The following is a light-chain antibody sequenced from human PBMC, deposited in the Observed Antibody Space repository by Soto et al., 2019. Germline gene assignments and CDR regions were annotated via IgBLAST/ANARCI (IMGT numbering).Light chain of an antibody. CDR3: AAWDDSLNGVL. V-gene: IGLV1-44*01. J-gene: IGLJ2*01. CDR2: TNH. Sequence: QSVLTQPPSASGTPGQRVTISCSGSSSNIGSNTVTWYHLFPGAAPKLLISTNHQRPSGVPDRFSASKSGTSASLAISGLQSEDEADYSCAAWDDSLNGVLFGGGTKLTVL. CDR1: SSNIGSNT.